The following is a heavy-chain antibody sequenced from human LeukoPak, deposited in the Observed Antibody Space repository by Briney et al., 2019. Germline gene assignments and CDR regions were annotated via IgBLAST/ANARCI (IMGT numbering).Heavy chain of an antibody. V-gene: IGHV4-59*01. CDR1: GVSISSYY. CDR3: GRTNYNPHLKSRVTLSVDTSKNQFSLKLSSVTAADTAVYYCARADYGGTYYYYYYMDV. D-gene: IGHD3-10*01. CDR2: IHYSGSN. Sequence: SETLSLTCTVSGVSISSYYWSWVRQPPGKGLEGVGDIHYSGSNNYNPLPKRRRTISGSTSKNQFSPQLSPGNAADNAGYYSGRTNYNPHLKSRVTLSVDTSKNQFSLKLSSVTAADTAVYYCARADYGGTYYYYYYMDVWGKGTTVTVSS. J-gene: IGHJ6*03.